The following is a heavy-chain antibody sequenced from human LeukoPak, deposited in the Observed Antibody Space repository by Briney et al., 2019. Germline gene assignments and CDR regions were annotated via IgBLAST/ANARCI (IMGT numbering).Heavy chain of an antibody. J-gene: IGHJ6*04. CDR1: GFTFNNSW. CDR2: IKTKTDGGTT. Sequence: GGSLRLSCAASGFTFNNSWISWVGQAPGKGLDWVGRIKTKTDGGTTDYAPPEKGRFTISRDDSKITLYLQMNSLKTEDTVVYYCSTDVVMDVWGKGTTVSVSS. V-gene: IGHV3-15*01. CDR3: STDVVMDV. D-gene: IGHD2-21*01.